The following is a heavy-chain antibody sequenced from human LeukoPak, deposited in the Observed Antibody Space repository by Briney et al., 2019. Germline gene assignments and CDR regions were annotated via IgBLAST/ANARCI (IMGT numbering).Heavy chain of an antibody. CDR1: GGSISSSSYY. CDR2: IYYSGST. D-gene: IGHD3-16*01. CDR3: ARASRATFDAFDI. J-gene: IGHJ3*02. Sequence: PSETLSLTCTVSGGSISSSSYYWGWIRQPPGKGLEWIGSIYYSGSTYYNPSLKSRVTISVDTSKNQFSLKLSSVTAADTAVYYCARASRATFDAFDIWGQGTMVTVSS. V-gene: IGHV4-39*07.